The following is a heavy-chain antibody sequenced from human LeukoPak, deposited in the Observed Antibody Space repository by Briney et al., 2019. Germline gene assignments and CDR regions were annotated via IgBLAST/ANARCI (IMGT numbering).Heavy chain of an antibody. V-gene: IGHV4-59*01. J-gene: IGHJ2*01. CDR2: IYYSGTT. Sequence: SETLSLTCTVSGGSFSSYYWSWVRQTPGKGLEWIGYIYYSGTTKYNPSLRSRVTISIDTSKSRFSLKLSSVTAADTAVYYCARASNYVSSGYYFYWYFDLWGRGTLVTVSS. D-gene: IGHD3-22*01. CDR3: ARASNYVSSGYYFYWYFDL. CDR1: GGSFSSYY.